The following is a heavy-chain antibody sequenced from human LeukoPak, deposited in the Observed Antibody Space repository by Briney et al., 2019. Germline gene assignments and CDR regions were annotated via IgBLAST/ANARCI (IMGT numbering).Heavy chain of an antibody. Sequence: TSETLSLTCTLSGGSNDHWCSWVRQPPGKGLEWIGEIYHSGGTNFNPSLKSRVTLSVDKSKNQVSLKLTSVTAADTAIYYCAKNFDSWGQGTLVTVSS. CDR1: GGSNDHW. V-gene: IGHV4-4*02. J-gene: IGHJ4*02. CDR2: IYHSGGT. CDR3: AKNFDS.